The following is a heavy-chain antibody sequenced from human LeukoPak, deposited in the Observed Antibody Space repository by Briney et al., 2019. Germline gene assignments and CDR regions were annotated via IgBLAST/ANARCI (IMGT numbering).Heavy chain of an antibody. Sequence: SETLSLTCTVSGGSISSYYWSWIRQPPGKGLEWIGYIYYSGSTNYNPSLKSRVTISVDTSKNQFSLKLSSVTAADTAVYYCAKESGSYPPLSDYWGQGTLVAVSS. J-gene: IGHJ4*02. CDR2: IYYSGST. CDR1: GGSISSYY. CDR3: AKESGSYPPLSDY. D-gene: IGHD1-26*01. V-gene: IGHV4-59*12.